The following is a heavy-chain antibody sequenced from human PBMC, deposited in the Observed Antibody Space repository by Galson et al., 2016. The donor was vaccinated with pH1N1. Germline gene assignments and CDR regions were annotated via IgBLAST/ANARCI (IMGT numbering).Heavy chain of an antibody. J-gene: IGHJ4*02. D-gene: IGHD6-13*01. CDR2: IYASGST. CDR1: GGSISSGSYF. V-gene: IGHV4-61*02. Sequence: TLSLTCTVSGGSISSGSYFWSWIRQPVGKRLEWIGRIYASGSTDYNPSLKSRVTMSVDTSKNQFSLKPNSVTAADTAVYYCSRNIAAAGTYYFDYWGQGTLVTVSS. CDR3: SRNIAAAGTYYFDY.